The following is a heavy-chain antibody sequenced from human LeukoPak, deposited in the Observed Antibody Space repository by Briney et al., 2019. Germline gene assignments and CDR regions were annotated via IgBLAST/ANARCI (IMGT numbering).Heavy chain of an antibody. CDR2: INPNSGGT. J-gene: IGHJ4*02. Sequence: GASVKVSCKASGYTFTGYYMHWVRQAPGQGLEWMGWINPNSGGTNYAQKFHGRVTMTRDTSISTAYMEVTGLKSDDSAVYYCALSIQAASIPAFDYWGQGTLVTVSS. V-gene: IGHV1-2*02. CDR3: ALSIQAASIPAFDY. D-gene: IGHD2/OR15-2a*01. CDR1: GYTFTGYY.